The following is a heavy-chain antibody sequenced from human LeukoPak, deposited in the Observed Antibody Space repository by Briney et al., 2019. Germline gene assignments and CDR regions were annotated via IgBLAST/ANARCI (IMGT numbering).Heavy chain of an antibody. CDR2: TYYRCKWHN. Sequence: SQTLSLTCVVSGDSVSSNSAAWNWIRQSPSRGLVWLGRTYYRCKWHNDYAVSMKSRITFNPDTSKNHFSLQLNSVAPEDTAVYYCVREADYFDYWGQGTLVTVSS. CDR1: GDSVSSNSAA. CDR3: VREADYFDY. J-gene: IGHJ4*02. V-gene: IGHV6-1*01.